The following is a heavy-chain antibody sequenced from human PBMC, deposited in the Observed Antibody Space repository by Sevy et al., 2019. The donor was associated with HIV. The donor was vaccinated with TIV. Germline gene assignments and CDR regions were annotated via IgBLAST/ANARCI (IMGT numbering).Heavy chain of an antibody. CDR2: ISSSSSYI. Sequence: GESLKISCAASGFTFSSYSMNWVRQAPGKGLEWVSSISSSSSYIYYADSVKGRFTISRDNAKNSLYLQMNSLRAEDTAVYYCARDQIPKGFDYWGQGTLVTVSS. CDR3: ARDQIPKGFDY. CDR1: GFTFSSYS. V-gene: IGHV3-21*01. J-gene: IGHJ4*02.